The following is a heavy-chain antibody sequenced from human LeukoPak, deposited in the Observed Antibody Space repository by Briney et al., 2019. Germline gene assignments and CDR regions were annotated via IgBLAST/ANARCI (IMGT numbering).Heavy chain of an antibody. CDR3: ARGGPIRGDLPTPPFFYPHYYYYYYMDV. Sequence: SETLSLTCAVYGGSFSGYYWSWIRQPPGKGLEWIGEINHSGSTNYNPSLKSRVTISVDTSKNQFSLKLSSVTAADTAVYYCARGGPIRGDLPTPPFFYPHYYYYYYMDVWGKGTTVTVSS. CDR2: INHSGST. D-gene: IGHD3-3*02. V-gene: IGHV4-34*01. J-gene: IGHJ6*03. CDR1: GGSFSGYY.